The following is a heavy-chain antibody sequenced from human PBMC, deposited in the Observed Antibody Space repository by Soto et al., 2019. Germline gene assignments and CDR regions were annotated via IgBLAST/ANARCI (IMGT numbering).Heavy chain of an antibody. D-gene: IGHD5-18*01. V-gene: IGHV4-39*07. Sequence: SETLSLTCTVSGGSISSSSYYWGWIRQPPGKGLEWIGEINHSGSTNYNPSLKSRVTISVDTSKNQFSLKLSSVTAADTAVYYCARTLRRVSVTPYNWFDPWGQGTLVTVSS. J-gene: IGHJ5*02. CDR1: GGSISSSSYY. CDR2: INHSGST. CDR3: ARTLRRVSVTPYNWFDP.